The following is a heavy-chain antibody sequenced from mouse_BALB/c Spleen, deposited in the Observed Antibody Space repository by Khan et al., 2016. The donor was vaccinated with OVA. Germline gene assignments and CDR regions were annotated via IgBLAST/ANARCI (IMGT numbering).Heavy chain of an antibody. V-gene: IGHV1-77*01. CDR3: ARRYDGAWFAY. J-gene: IGHJ3*01. D-gene: IGHD2-12*01. Sequence: QVQLQQPGPELVKPGTSVKMSCKASGYTFTDYVISWVKQRTGQGLEWIGEIYPGSGSTYYNGKFKGKATLTADKSSNTAYMHLNSLTSEDSAVYYCARRYDGAWFAYWGQGTLVTVSA. CDR2: IYPGSGST. CDR1: GYTFTDYV.